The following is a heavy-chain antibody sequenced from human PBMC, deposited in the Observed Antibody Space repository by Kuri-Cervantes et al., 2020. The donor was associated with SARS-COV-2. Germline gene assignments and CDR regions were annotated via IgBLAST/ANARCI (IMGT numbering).Heavy chain of an antibody. CDR3: AKDGYSSSWYIFDY. D-gene: IGHD6-13*01. Sequence: GESLKISCAASGFTFSSYGMHWVRQAPGKGLEWVAFIRYDGSNKYYADSVKGRFTISRDNSKNTLYLQMNSLRAEDTAVYYCAKDGYSSSWYIFDYWGQGTLVTVSS. CDR1: GFTFSSYG. CDR2: IRYDGSNK. J-gene: IGHJ4*02. V-gene: IGHV3-30*02.